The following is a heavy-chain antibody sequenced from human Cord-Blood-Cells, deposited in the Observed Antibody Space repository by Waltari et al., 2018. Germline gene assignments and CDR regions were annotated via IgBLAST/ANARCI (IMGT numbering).Heavy chain of an antibody. CDR1: GGTFSRYA. Sequence: QVQLVQSGAEVKKPGSSVTVSCKASGGTFSRYAIIWVRPAPGQGLAWMGGIIPIFGTANYAQKFQGRITITADESTSTAYMELSSLRSEDTAVYYCARGGYCSGGSCYFDYWGQGTLVTVSS. CDR3: ARGGYCSGGSCYFDY. D-gene: IGHD2-15*01. V-gene: IGHV1-69*01. J-gene: IGHJ4*02. CDR2: IIPIFGTA.